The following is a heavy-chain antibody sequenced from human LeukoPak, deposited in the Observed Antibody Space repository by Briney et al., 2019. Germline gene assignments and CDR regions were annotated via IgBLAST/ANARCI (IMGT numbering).Heavy chain of an antibody. Sequence: GASVKVSCKASGYTFTGYYMHWVRQAPGQGLEWMGRINPNSGGTNFAQKFQGRVTMTRDTSISAAYMELSRLRSDDTAVYYCARETTVITSAPYYYYYYMDVWGKGTTVTVSS. J-gene: IGHJ6*03. V-gene: IGHV1-2*06. CDR3: ARETTVITSAPYYYYYYMDV. D-gene: IGHD4-11*01. CDR1: GYTFTGYY. CDR2: INPNSGGT.